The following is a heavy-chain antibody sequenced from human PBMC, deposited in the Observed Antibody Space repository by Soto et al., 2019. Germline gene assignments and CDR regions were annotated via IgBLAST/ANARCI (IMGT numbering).Heavy chain of an antibody. CDR3: ATDRGRPYFLDH. D-gene: IGHD3-16*01. CDR1: GITFGVYA. J-gene: IGHJ4*02. CDR2: ISYDGSDK. Sequence: QVQLVESGGGVVQPGTPLRLSCAVSGITFGVYAMHWVRQAPGKGLEWVALISYDGSDKLYADSVKGRFTVSRDNSKRTLSLQMASLRAEDTAVYYCATDRGRPYFLDHWGRGTLVTVSS. V-gene: IGHV3-30-3*01.